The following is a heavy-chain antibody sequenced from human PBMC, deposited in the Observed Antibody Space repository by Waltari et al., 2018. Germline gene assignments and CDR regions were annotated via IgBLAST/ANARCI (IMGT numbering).Heavy chain of an antibody. D-gene: IGHD3-10*01. Sequence: EVQLVESGGGLVTPGGSLSLSCAASGFTFISNSMTCVRQARGKGLEGVSSMSSSSSYIYYADAVKGRFTISRDNAKNSLYLQMNSLRAEDTAVYYCARDAPGPDLPNYYGMDVWGQGTTVTVSS. J-gene: IGHJ6*02. CDR2: MSSSSSYI. CDR3: ARDAPGPDLPNYYGMDV. V-gene: IGHV3-21*01. CDR1: GFTFISNS.